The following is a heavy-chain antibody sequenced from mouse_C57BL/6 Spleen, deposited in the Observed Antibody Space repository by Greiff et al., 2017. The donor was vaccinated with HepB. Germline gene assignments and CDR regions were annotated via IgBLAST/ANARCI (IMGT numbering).Heavy chain of an antibody. CDR1: GYTFTSYG. V-gene: IGHV1-58*01. CDR2: IYIGNGYT. J-gene: IGHJ3*01. D-gene: IGHD1-1*01. Sequence: VQLQQSGAELVRPGSSVKMSCKTSGYTFTSYGINWVKQRPGQGLEWIGYIYIGNGYTEYNEKFKGKATLTSDTSSNTAYMQLSSLTSEDSAIYFCARSYYGSSYGAWFAYWGQGTLVTVSA. CDR3: ARSYYGSSYGAWFAY.